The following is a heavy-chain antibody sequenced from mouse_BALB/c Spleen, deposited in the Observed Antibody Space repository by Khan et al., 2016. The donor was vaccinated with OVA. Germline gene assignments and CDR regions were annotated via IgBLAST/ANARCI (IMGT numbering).Heavy chain of an antibody. CDR2: INPSNGYT. V-gene: IGHV1-4*01. J-gene: IGHJ3*01. D-gene: IGHD2-14*01. CDR1: GYTFTSYT. CDR3: VRDGAYHRNDGWFAY. Sequence: QVQLKESGAELARPGASVKMSCKASGYTFTSYTIHWIKLRPGQGLEWIGFINPSNGYTNYNQKFKDKATLTADKSSTTVYMQLGSLTSDDSAVYNCVRDGAYHRNDGWFAYWGQGTLVTVSA.